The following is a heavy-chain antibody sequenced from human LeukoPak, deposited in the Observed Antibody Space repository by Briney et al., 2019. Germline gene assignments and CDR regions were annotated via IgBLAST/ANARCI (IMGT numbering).Heavy chain of an antibody. CDR2: ISYDGSNK. Sequence: PGRSLRLSCAASGFTFSSYGMHWVRQAPGKGLEWVAVISYDGSNKYYADSVKGRFTISRDNSKNTLYLQMNSLRAEDTAVYYCARDSYNWNDDYYYYMDVWGKGTTVTVSS. CDR1: GFTFSSYG. CDR3: ARDSYNWNDDYYYYMDV. D-gene: IGHD1-20*01. J-gene: IGHJ6*03. V-gene: IGHV3-30*03.